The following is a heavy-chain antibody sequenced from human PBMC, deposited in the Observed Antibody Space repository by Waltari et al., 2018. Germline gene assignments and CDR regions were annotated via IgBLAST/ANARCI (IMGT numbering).Heavy chain of an antibody. CDR3: AKDSDPYIPDMVRFSAFFDY. Sequence: QVQLVESGGGVVQPGGSLRLSCAASGFTFSSYGMPWVRPAPGKGMGWVAFIRYDGSNKYYADSVKGRFTISRDNSKNTLDLQMNSLRAEDTAVYYCAKDSDPYIPDMVRFSAFFDYWGQGTLVTVSS. D-gene: IGHD3-10*01. CDR2: IRYDGSNK. V-gene: IGHV3-30*02. CDR1: GFTFSSYG. J-gene: IGHJ4*02.